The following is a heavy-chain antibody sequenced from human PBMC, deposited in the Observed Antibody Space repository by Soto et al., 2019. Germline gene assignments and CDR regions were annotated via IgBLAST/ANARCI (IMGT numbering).Heavy chain of an antibody. CDR3: ARARDKFGGNFDY. J-gene: IGHJ4*02. CDR2: IYHSGTA. V-gene: IGHV4-31*03. CDR1: GTSLRSGGNY. D-gene: IGHD1-1*01. Sequence: QVQLQVSGPGLVKPSQTLSLTCSVSGTSLRSGGNYWSWIRQHPVKGLEWIVQIYHSGTAYYNPSLQSRVIISVASSTSQFSLTLDSVTAADTAVYYCARARDKFGGNFDYWGRGILVTVSS.